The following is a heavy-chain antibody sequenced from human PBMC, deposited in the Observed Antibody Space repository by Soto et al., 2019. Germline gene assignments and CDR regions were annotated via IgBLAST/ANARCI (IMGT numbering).Heavy chain of an antibody. CDR3: ASRVVTAHWGYYFDS. V-gene: IGHV4-59*01. D-gene: IGHD2-21*02. CDR2: IFSTGIT. Sequence: PSETLSLTCTVSGGSISNNYWIWIRQPPGKGLEWIGYIFSTGITNYNPSLKSRVTISIDTSKNQFSLKLSSVTAADTAVYYCASRVVTAHWGYYFDSWGQGALVTVSS. CDR1: GGSISNNY. J-gene: IGHJ4*02.